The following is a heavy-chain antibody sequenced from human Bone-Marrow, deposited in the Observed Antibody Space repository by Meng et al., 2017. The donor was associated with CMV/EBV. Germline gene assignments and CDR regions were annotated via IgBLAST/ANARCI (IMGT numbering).Heavy chain of an antibody. V-gene: IGHV1-2*02. D-gene: IGHD6-19*01. Sequence: ASGYTFTGYYMPWVRQAPGQGLEWMGWINPNSGGTNYAQKFQGRVTMTRDTSISTAYMELSRLRSDDTAVYYCARALTQWLVRVLDYWGQGTLVTVSS. CDR3: ARALTQWLVRVLDY. CDR1: GYTFTGYY. CDR2: INPNSGGT. J-gene: IGHJ4*02.